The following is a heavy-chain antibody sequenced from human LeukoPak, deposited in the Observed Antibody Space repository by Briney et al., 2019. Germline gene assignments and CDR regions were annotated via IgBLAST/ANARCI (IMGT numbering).Heavy chain of an antibody. CDR1: GFTFSIYG. CDR3: AKALVLTVAGTYYVDH. V-gene: IGHV3-30*02. J-gene: IGHJ4*02. D-gene: IGHD6-19*01. CDR2: IRFDGSRT. Sequence: PGGSLRLSCAASGFTFSIYGMHWVRQAPGKGLGWVAFIRFDGSRTFYGDSVNGRFIISRDNSENTLFLHMHSLRPEDTAVYYCAKALVLTVAGTYYVDHWGQGTLVTVSS.